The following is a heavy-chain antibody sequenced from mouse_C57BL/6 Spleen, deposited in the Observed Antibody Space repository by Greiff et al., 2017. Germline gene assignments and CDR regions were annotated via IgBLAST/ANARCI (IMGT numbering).Heavy chain of an antibody. V-gene: IGHV1-42*01. J-gene: IGHJ2*01. Sequence: EVQLQQSGPELVKPGASVQISCKASGYSFTGYYMNWVKQSPEKSLEWIGEINPSTGGTTYNQKFKAKATLTVDKSSSTAYMQLKSLTSEDSAVYYCATGSSLFDYWGQGTTLTVSS. CDR3: ATGSSLFDY. D-gene: IGHD1-1*01. CDR1: GYSFTGYY. CDR2: INPSTGGT.